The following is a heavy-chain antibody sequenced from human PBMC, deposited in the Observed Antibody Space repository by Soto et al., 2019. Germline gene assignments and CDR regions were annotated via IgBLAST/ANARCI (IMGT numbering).Heavy chain of an antibody. V-gene: IGHV4-39*01. CDR2: IYYSGST. J-gene: IGHJ4*02. Sequence: QLQLQESGPGLVKPSETLSLTCTVSGGSISSSSYYWGWIRQPPGKGLEWIGSIYYSGSTYYNPSLKSRVTISVDTSKNQFSLKLSSVTAADTAVYYCARHFRGVGGVDYWGQGSLVTVSS. CDR3: ARHFRGVGGVDY. D-gene: IGHD1-26*01. CDR1: GGSISSSSYY.